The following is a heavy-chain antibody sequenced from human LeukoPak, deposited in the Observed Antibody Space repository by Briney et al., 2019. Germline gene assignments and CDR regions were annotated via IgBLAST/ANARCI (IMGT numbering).Heavy chain of an antibody. CDR3: ARGSGLRYFVWLFDY. V-gene: IGHV1-18*01. CDR2: ISAYNGNT. D-gene: IGHD3-9*01. J-gene: IGHJ4*02. CDR1: GYTFTSYG. Sequence: GASVKVSCKASGYTFTSYGISWVRQAPGQGLEWMGWISAYNGNTNYAQKLQGRVTMTTDTSTSTAYMELRSLRSDDTAVYYCARGSGLRYFVWLFDYWGQGTLVTVSS.